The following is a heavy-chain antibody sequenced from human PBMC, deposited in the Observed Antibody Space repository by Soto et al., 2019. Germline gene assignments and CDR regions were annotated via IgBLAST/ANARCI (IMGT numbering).Heavy chain of an antibody. J-gene: IGHJ4*02. Sequence: QVHLEQSGAEVKKPGDSVKVSCKASGYTFTHFYITWVRQAPGQGLEWMGAISPHNFNTNFAQKFQGRATMTTDTSTNTAYMELGGLSSGETAVSYCARDEGGYDILTGYYKAHLFDYWGQRGLVTVST. D-gene: IGHD3-9*01. CDR1: GYTFTHFY. CDR2: ISPHNFNT. CDR3: ARDEGGYDILTGYYKAHLFDY. V-gene: IGHV1-18*01.